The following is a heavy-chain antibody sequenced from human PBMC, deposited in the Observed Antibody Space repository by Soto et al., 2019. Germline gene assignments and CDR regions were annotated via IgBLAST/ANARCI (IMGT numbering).Heavy chain of an antibody. CDR2: IVPVFGRP. V-gene: IGHV1-69*13. CDR1: GGSFSNFG. CDR3: AREGSGYNF. J-gene: IGHJ4*02. Sequence: ASVKVSCKASGGSFSNFGISWVRQAPGQGLEGMGGIVPVFGRPNYAQRFRGRLTITADESTSTGYMELISLRSDDTAGYCCAREGSGYNFWGQGTQVTVSS. D-gene: IGHD5-18*01.